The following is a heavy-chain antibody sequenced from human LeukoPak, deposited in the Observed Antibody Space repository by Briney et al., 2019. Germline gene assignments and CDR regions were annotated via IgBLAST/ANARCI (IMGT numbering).Heavy chain of an antibody. Sequence: SETLSLTCTVSGGSISSYYWSWIRQPPGKGLEWIGYIYYSGSTNYRPSLKSRVTISVDTSKNQFSLKLNSVTAADTAVYYCARGRGYCSGGSCYGGRSYYFDYWGQGTLVTVSS. CDR2: IYYSGST. J-gene: IGHJ4*02. CDR1: GGSISSYY. CDR3: ARGRGYCSGGSCYGGRSYYFDY. V-gene: IGHV4-59*01. D-gene: IGHD2-15*01.